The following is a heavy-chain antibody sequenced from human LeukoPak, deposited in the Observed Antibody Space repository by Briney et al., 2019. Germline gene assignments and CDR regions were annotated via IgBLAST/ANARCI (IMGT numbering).Heavy chain of an antibody. CDR2: IYYSGST. V-gene: IGHV4-30-4*01. J-gene: IGHJ5*02. CDR3: ARVIRWDHMGDCSGGSCYNPNWFDL. CDR1: GGSISSGDYY. Sequence: SETLSLTCTVSGGSISSGDYYWSWIRQPPGKGLEWIGYIYYSGSTYYDPSLKSRVTISVDTSKNQFSLKLSSVTAADTAVYYCARVIRWDHMGDCSGGSCYNPNWFDLWGQGTLVTVSS. D-gene: IGHD2-15*01.